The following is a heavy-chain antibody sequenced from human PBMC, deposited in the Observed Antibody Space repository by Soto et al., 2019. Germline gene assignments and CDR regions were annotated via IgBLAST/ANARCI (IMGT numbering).Heavy chain of an antibody. CDR3: AKPDHYYDSSGYYAPFDY. J-gene: IGHJ4*02. D-gene: IGHD3-22*01. V-gene: IGHV3-23*01. CDR2: FSDSGAGA. Sequence: EVQLLESGGDLVQPGGSLRLSCAASGFTFSSHAMNWVRQAPGKGLEWVSSFSDSGAGAYYADSVKGRFTISRDNSKNTLFLQMNSLRAEDTAVYYCAKPDHYYDSSGYYAPFDYWGQGSLVTVSS. CDR1: GFTFSSHA.